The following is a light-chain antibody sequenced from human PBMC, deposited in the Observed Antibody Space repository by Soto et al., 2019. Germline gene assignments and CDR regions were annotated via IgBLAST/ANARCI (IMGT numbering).Light chain of an antibody. V-gene: IGLV2-8*01. CDR2: EVT. CDR3: GSDACRDIYV. Sequence: QSVLTQPPSASGSPGQSVTISCSGSSNDVGAYNYVSWYQQHPGEAPKLIIYEVTKRPSGVPDRFSGSKSGNTASLTVSGLQADDEADYFCGSDACRDIYVFVTGTKVNDL. CDR1: SNDVGAYNY. J-gene: IGLJ1*01.